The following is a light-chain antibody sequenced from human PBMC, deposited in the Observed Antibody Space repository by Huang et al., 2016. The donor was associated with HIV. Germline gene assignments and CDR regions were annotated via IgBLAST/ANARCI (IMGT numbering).Light chain of an antibody. Sequence: DIQMTQSPSSLSASVGDRVTITCRASENVNRYLNWYQNKPGMAPKLLISAASTVQSGVPSRFSGSGSGTDFTLTITRLQPEDVAVYFCQQSYSLPLYTFGQGTKLEI. V-gene: IGKV1-39*01. CDR3: QQSYSLPLYT. CDR1: ENVNRY. J-gene: IGKJ2*01. CDR2: AAS.